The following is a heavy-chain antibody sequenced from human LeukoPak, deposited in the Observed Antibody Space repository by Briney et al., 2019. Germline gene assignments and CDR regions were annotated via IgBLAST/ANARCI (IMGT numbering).Heavy chain of an antibody. CDR1: GGSISSGGYS. J-gene: IGHJ4*02. V-gene: IGHV4-30-2*01. D-gene: IGHD3-22*01. CDR3: AREVLGGYAD. Sequence: SQTLSLTCAVSGGSISSGGYSWSWIRQPPGKGLEWIGYIYHSGSTYYNPSLKSRVTISVDRSKNRFSLKLSSVTAADTAVYYCAREVLGGYADWGQGTLVTVSS. CDR2: IYHSGST.